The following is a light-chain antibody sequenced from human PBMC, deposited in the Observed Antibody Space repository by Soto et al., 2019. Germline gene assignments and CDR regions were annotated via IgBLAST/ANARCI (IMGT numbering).Light chain of an antibody. CDR3: QVWDSSSDPRGV. CDR1: NIGSKS. J-gene: IGLJ1*01. V-gene: IGLV3-21*04. Sequence: SYELTQPPSVSVAPGKTARITYGGNNIGSKSVHWYQQKPGQAPVLVIYYDSDRPSGIPERFSGSNSGNTATLTISRVEAGDEADYYCQVWDSSSDPRGVFGTGTKVTVL. CDR2: YDS.